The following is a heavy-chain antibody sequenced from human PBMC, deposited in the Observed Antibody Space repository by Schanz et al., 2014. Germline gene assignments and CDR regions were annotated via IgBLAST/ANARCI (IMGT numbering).Heavy chain of an antibody. CDR3: AAHETLSTTACYPS. Sequence: QVQLVESGGGVVQPGRSLRLSCTASGFTFRDYQMTWIRQAPGKGLEWVSYITSGSAKFYADSVKGRFTISRDNAKNSLYLQMTGLRAEDTAVYYCAAHETLSTTACYPSWGQGTLVAVSS. CDR2: ITSGSAK. V-gene: IGHV3-11*01. CDR1: GFTFRDYQ. J-gene: IGHJ4*02. D-gene: IGHD2-2*01.